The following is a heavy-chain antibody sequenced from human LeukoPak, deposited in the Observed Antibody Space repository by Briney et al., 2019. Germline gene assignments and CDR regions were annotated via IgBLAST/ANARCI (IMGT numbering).Heavy chain of an antibody. Sequence: SETLSLTCTVSGGSISSYYWSWIRQPPGKGLEWIGYIYYSGSTNYNPSLKSGVTISLDPSKNQFSLKLSSVTAADTAVYYCARAGTMVRGGGFDPWGQGTLVTVSS. D-gene: IGHD3-10*01. J-gene: IGHJ5*02. CDR1: GGSISSYY. CDR3: ARAGTMVRGGGFDP. CDR2: IYYSGST. V-gene: IGHV4-59*01.